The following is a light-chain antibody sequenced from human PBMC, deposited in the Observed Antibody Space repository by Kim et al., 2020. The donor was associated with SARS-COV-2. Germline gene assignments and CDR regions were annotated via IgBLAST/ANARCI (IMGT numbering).Light chain of an antibody. CDR1: QSISNY. Sequence: ASVGDRVTITGRARQSISNYLAWYQQKPGKVPTLLIYAASTLQSGVPSRFSGSGSGTDFTLTISSLQPEDVATYYCQKYNSAPRTFGQGTKVDIK. J-gene: IGKJ1*01. CDR2: AAS. CDR3: QKYNSAPRT. V-gene: IGKV1-27*01.